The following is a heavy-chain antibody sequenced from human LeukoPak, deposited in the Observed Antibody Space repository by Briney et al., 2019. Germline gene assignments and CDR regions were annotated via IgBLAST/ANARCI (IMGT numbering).Heavy chain of an antibody. CDR1: GGSFSGYY. J-gene: IGHJ2*01. CDR2: INHSGST. D-gene: IGHD3-10*01. Sequence: SETLSLTCAVYGGSFSGYYWSWIRQPPGKGLEWIGEINHSGSTNYNPSLKSRVTISVDTSKNQFSLKLSPVTAADTAVYYCAREDYYGSGSYPHWYFDLWGRGTLVTVSS. V-gene: IGHV4-34*01. CDR3: AREDYYGSGSYPHWYFDL.